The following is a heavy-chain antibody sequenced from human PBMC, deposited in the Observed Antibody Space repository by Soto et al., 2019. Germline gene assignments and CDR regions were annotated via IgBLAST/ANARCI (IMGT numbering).Heavy chain of an antibody. Sequence: QLQLQESGSGLVKPSQTLSLTCAVSGGSISSGGYSWSWIRQPPGKGLEWIGYIYHSGSTYYNPSRQSRVTILLDRSKNQFSLKLSSVTAADTAVYYCARINFDYYDSSGYSRWFDPWGQGTLVTVSS. CDR3: ARINFDYYDSSGYSRWFDP. V-gene: IGHV4-30-2*01. J-gene: IGHJ5*02. CDR1: GGSISSGGYS. CDR2: IYHSGST. D-gene: IGHD3-22*01.